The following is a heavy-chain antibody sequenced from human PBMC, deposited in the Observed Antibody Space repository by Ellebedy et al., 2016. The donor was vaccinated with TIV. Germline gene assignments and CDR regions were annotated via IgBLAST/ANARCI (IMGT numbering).Heavy chain of an antibody. V-gene: IGHV1-18*01. CDR1: GYTFTSYS. D-gene: IGHD4-17*01. CDR2: ISAYNGNT. J-gene: IGHJ4*02. Sequence: ASVKVSCXASGYTFTSYSISWVRQAPGQGLEWMGWISAYNGNTNYAQKLQGRVTMTTDTSTSTAYMELRSLRAEDTAVYYCAATVTNHFDYWGQGTLVTVSS. CDR3: AATVTNHFDY.